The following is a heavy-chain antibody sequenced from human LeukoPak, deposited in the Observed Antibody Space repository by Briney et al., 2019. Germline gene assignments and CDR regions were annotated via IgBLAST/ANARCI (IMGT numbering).Heavy chain of an antibody. J-gene: IGHJ6*03. CDR2: INWNGGST. CDR3: ARGSSSCPYYYYYYMDV. Sequence: LAGWSLRLSCAASGFTFNDYGMSWVRQAPGKGLEWVSGINWNGGSTGYADSVKGRFTISRDNDKNSLYLQMNSLRAEDTALYYCARGSSSCPYYYYYYMDVWGKGTMVTVSS. V-gene: IGHV3-20*04. CDR1: GFTFNDYG. D-gene: IGHD6-13*01.